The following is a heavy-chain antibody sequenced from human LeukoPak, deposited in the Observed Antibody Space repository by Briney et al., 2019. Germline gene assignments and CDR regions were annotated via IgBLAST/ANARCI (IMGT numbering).Heavy chain of an antibody. CDR1: GGSNSSSSYY. J-gene: IGHJ3*01. CDR2: IYYRGST. V-gene: IGHV4-39*07. D-gene: IGHD1-26*01. Sequence: SETLSLTRTVSGGSNSSSSYYWGWIRQPPGKGLEWIGSIYYRGSTYYNPSLKSRVTISVDTSKNQFSLKLSSVTAADTAVYYCARVLWASYYVWGQGTMVTVPS. CDR3: ARVLWASYYV.